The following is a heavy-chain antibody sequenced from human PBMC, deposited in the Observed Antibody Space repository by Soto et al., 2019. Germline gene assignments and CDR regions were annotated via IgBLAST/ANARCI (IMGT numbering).Heavy chain of an antibody. Sequence: EVQLLESGGGLVQPGGSLRLSCAASGFTFSSYAMRWVRQAPGKGLEFVSVVTGNGRDTSYADSVKGRFTISRDDSKNTLYLQMNNLGAEDTAVYFCAKGTFESCTGGACYPFDYWVQGTLVTVSS. CDR3: AKGTFESCTGGACYPFDY. V-gene: IGHV3-23*01. CDR2: VTGNGRDT. D-gene: IGHD2-8*02. J-gene: IGHJ4*02. CDR1: GFTFSSYA.